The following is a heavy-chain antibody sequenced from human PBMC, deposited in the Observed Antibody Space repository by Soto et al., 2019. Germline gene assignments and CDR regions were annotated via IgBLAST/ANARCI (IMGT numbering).Heavy chain of an antibody. J-gene: IGHJ6*01. D-gene: IGHD4-17*01. CDR2: IYYSGST. Sequence: PSETLALTCTFSVGSISSYYWTWIRDPPGKGLEWIGYIYYSGSTYYNPSLKSRVTISVDTSKNQFSLRLNSVTAADTAVYYCARRTGNTIYYYGMEGWGQGTTGSVSS. V-gene: IGHV4-59*01. CDR3: ARRTGNTIYYYGMEG. CDR1: VGSISSYY.